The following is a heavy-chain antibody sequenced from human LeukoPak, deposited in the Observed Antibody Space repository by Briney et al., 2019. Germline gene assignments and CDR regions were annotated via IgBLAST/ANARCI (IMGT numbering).Heavy chain of an antibody. CDR3: AKSGMVRGVRYFDY. CDR1: GFTFSSYA. V-gene: IGHV3-23*01. D-gene: IGHD3-10*01. CDR2: ISGSGGST. J-gene: IGHJ4*02. Sequence: GGSLRLSCAASGFTFSSYAMSWVRQAPGKGLEWVSAISGSGGSTYYADSVKGRFTISRDNSKNTLYLQMDSLRAEDTAVYYCAKSGMVRGVRYFDYWGQGTLVTVSS.